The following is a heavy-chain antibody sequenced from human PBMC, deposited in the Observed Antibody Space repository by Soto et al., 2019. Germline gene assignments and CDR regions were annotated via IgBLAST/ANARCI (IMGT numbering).Heavy chain of an antibody. CDR1: GFTFSSYS. CDR3: ARDLWGSKDYGGNRGDAFDI. V-gene: IGHV3-21*01. CDR2: ISSSSSYI. J-gene: IGHJ3*02. D-gene: IGHD4-17*01. Sequence: LRLSCAASGFTFSSYSMNWVRQAPGKGLEWVSSISSSSSYIYYADSVKGRFTISRDNAKNSLYLQMNSLRAEDTAVYYCARDLWGSKDYGGNRGDAFDIWGQGTMVTVSS.